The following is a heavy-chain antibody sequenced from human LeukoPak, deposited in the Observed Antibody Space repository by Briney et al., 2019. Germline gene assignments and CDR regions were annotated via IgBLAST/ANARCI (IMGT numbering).Heavy chain of an antibody. D-gene: IGHD2-15*01. CDR1: GGTFSSYA. CDR3: ARVVNYYYYMDV. Sequence: GASVKVSCKASGGTFSSYAISWVRQAPGQGLEWMGGIIPIFGTANYAQKFQGRVTVTTDESTSTAYMELSSLRSEDTAVYYCARVVNYYYYMDVWGKGTTVTVSS. J-gene: IGHJ6*03. V-gene: IGHV1-69*05. CDR2: IIPIFGTA.